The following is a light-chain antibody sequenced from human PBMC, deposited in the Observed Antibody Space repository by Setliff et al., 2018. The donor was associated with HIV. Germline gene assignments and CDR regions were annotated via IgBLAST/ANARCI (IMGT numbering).Light chain of an antibody. V-gene: IGLV2-14*03. CDR1: ITDVGNYNY. CDR2: DVT. CDR3: SSYTTGDTYAI. J-gene: IGLJ2*01. Sequence: QSALAQPASVSASPGQSITTSCTGSITDVGNYNYVSWYQQHPGKAPKLIIYDVTSRPSGVSNRFSGSKSGNTASLTVSGLQAEDEAYYYCSSYTTGDTYAIFGGGTKVTVL.